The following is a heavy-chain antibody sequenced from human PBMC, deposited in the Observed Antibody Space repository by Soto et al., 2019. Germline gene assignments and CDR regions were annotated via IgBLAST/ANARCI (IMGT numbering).Heavy chain of an antibody. J-gene: IGHJ2*01. Sequence: QVHLVQSGAEVKKPGASVTVSCKTSGYTLTDYYIHWVRQAPGQGLEWMAWINPHTGDTGIAGRLQGSVTMTRDTSTNTAHMGLTSLTSDDTAIYYCAREGGAAPGARREWYLDLSGRGSLVTVSS. CDR3: AREGGAAPGARREWYLDL. CDR2: INPHTGDT. D-gene: IGHD6-25*01. CDR1: GYTLTDYY. V-gene: IGHV1-2*02.